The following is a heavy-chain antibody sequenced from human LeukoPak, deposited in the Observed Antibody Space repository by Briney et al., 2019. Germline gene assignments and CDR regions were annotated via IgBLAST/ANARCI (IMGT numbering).Heavy chain of an antibody. CDR3: ARDRDYGGNPEPYFDY. Sequence: ASVKVSCKASGYTFTSYGISWVRQAPGQGLEWMGWISAYNGNTNYAQKLQGRVTMTTDTSTSTAYMELRSLRSDDTAVYYCARDRDYGGNPEPYFDYWGQGTLVTVSS. CDR1: GYTFTSYG. J-gene: IGHJ4*02. CDR2: ISAYNGNT. V-gene: IGHV1-18*01. D-gene: IGHD4-23*01.